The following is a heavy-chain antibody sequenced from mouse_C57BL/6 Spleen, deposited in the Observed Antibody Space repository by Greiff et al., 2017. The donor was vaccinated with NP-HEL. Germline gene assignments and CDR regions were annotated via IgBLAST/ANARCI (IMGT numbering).Heavy chain of an antibody. J-gene: IGHJ4*01. V-gene: IGHV5-17*01. D-gene: IGHD1-1*02. CDR2: ISSGSSTI. Sequence: EVHLVESGGGLVKPGGSLKLSCAASGFTFSDYGMHWVRQAPEKGLEWVAYISSGSSTIYYADTVKGRFTISRDNAKNTLFLQMTSLRSEDTARYYCARPRDYDYAMDDWGQGTSVTVSS. CDR1: GFTFSDYG. CDR3: ARPRDYDYAMDD.